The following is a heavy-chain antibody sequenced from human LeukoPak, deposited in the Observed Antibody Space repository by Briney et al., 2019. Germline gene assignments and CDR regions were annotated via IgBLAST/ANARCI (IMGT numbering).Heavy chain of an antibody. D-gene: IGHD2-21*02. CDR3: AKDMSGGDCPVY. J-gene: IGHJ4*02. CDR2: ISYDGSDK. CDR1: AFTFSSYG. V-gene: IGHV3-30*18. Sequence: PGGSLRLSCAASAFTFSSYGMHWVRQAPGKGLEWVALISYDGSDKDYAKSVKGRFTISRDNSKNTLYLQMNSLRAEDTAVYYCAKDMSGGDCPVYWGQGTLVTVSS.